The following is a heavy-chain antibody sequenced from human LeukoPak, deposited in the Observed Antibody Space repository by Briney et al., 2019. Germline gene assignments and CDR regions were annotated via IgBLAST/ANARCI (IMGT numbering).Heavy chain of an antibody. V-gene: IGHV4-34*01. Sequence: SETLSLTCADNGGSSSVFYWSWIRQPPGKGLEWIGEINHSGSTNYNPSLKSRVTISVDTSKNQFSLKLSSVTAADTAVYYCVRRGYYYGSGSYYPSYYFDYWGQGTLVTVSS. CDR2: INHSGST. J-gene: IGHJ4*02. CDR1: GGSSSVFY. D-gene: IGHD3-10*01. CDR3: VRRGYYYGSGSYYPSYYFDY.